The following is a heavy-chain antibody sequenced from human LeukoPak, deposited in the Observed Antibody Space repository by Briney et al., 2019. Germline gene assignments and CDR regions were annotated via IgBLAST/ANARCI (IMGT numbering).Heavy chain of an antibody. V-gene: IGHV5-51*01. D-gene: IGHD3-10*01. CDR1: GYSFSSYW. CDR3: ARKGLGSQVPRGMDV. Sequence: GESLKISCNASGYSFSSYWIGWVRQMPGKGLEWIGIIYPADSDTRYSPSFQGQVTISANKSISTSYLQWSGLKPSDTAMYHCARKGLGSQVPRGMDVWGQGTTVTVSS. J-gene: IGHJ6*02. CDR2: IYPADSDT.